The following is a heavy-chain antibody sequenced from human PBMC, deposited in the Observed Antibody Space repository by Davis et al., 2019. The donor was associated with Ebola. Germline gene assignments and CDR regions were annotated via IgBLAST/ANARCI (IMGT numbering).Heavy chain of an antibody. D-gene: IGHD3-10*01. V-gene: IGHV5-51*01. J-gene: IGHJ6*02. CDR3: ARQRHTYYYGSGSYDV. CDR1: GYSFTSYW. CDR2: IYPGDSDT. Sequence: GGSLRLSCKGSGYSFTSYWIGWVRQMPGKGLEWMGIIYPGDSDTRYSPSFQGQVTISADKSISTAYLQWSSLKASDTAMYYCARQRHTYYYGSGSYDVWGQGTTVTVSS.